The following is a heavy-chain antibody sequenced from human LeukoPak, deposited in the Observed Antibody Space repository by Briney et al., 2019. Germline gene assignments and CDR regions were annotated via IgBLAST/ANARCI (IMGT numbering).Heavy chain of an antibody. CDR2: VNHSGST. V-gene: IGHV4-34*01. J-gene: IGHJ5*02. CDR1: GGSFSGYY. CDR3: ASRVQQYSSSWYRKNWFDP. Sequence: SETLSLTCAVYGGSFSGYYWRWIRQPPGKGLEWIGEVNHSGSTNYNPSLKSRVTISVDTSKNQFSLKLSSVTAADTAVYYCASRVQQYSSSWYRKNWFDPWGQGTLVTVSS. D-gene: IGHD6-13*01.